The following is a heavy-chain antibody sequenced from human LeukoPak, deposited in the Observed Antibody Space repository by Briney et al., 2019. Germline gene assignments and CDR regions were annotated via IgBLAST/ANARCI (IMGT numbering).Heavy chain of an antibody. CDR1: GGSISSSSYY. CDR3: ARQLSTYYDFWSGYYTLDY. Sequence: SETLSLTCTVSGGSISSSSYYWGWIRQPPGKGLEWIGSIYYSGSTYYNPSLKSRVTISVDTSKNQFSLKLSSVTAADTAVYYCARQLSTYYDFWSGYYTLDYWGQGTLVTVSS. J-gene: IGHJ4*02. CDR2: IYYSGST. D-gene: IGHD3-3*01. V-gene: IGHV4-39*01.